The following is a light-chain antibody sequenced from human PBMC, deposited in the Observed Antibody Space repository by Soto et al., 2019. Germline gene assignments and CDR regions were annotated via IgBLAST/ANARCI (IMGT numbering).Light chain of an antibody. CDR1: SSDVGAYNY. V-gene: IGLV2-8*01. J-gene: IGLJ3*02. Sequence: QSALTQPPSASGSPGQSVTISCTGTSSDVGAYNYVSWYQQHPDKAPKLMMYEVTKRPSGVPDRFSGSKSGNTASLTVSKLQAEDEADYYCSSSAGSNNLGVFGGGTKLTVL. CDR2: EVT. CDR3: SSSAGSNNLGV.